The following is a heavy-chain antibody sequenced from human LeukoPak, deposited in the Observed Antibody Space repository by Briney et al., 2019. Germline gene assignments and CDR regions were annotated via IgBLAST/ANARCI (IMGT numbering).Heavy chain of an antibody. Sequence: GASVKVSCKASGCTFTGYYMHWVRQAPGQGLEWMGWINPNSGGTNYAQKFQGRATMTEDTSTDTAYMELSSLRSEDTAVYYCATGAVAATRGPGLDYWGQGTLVTVSS. CDR3: ATGAVAATRGPGLDY. D-gene: IGHD2-15*01. CDR2: INPNSGGT. CDR1: GCTFTGYY. J-gene: IGHJ4*02. V-gene: IGHV1-2*02.